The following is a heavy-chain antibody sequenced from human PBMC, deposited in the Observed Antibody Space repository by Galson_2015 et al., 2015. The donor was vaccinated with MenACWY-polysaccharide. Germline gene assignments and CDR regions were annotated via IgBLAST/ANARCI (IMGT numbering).Heavy chain of an antibody. CDR2: SGSGGGL. D-gene: IGHD6-13*01. J-gene: IGHJ4*02. Sequence: LRLSCAASGFSFSAYGMSWVRQAPGRGLEWVSGSGSGGGLYYTDSVKGRFTVSRDNSKNTLYLQTNNLRAEDTAVYYCAKVGPRSSWTMGLDYWGQGTLVTVSS. CDR3: AKVGPRSSWTMGLDY. V-gene: IGHV3-23*01. CDR1: GFSFSAYG.